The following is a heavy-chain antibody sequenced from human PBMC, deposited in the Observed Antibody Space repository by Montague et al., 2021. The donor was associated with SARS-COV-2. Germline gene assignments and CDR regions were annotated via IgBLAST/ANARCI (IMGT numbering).Heavy chain of an antibody. CDR3: ARGLPVTTLFYYFGMDV. CDR1: GGSFSGNY. J-gene: IGHJ6*02. V-gene: IGHV4-34*01. CDR2: INHYGST. D-gene: IGHD4-11*01. Sequence: SETLSLTCAVYGGSFSGNYWSWIRQPPGKGLGWIGEINHYGSTNYNPSLKSRVTMSVDTSKNQFSLKLSSVTAADTAVYYCARGLPVTTLFYYFGMDVWGRGTTVTVSS.